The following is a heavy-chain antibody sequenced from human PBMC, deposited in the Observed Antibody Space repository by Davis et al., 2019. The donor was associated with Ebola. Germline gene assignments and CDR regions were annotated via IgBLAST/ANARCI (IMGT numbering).Heavy chain of an antibody. V-gene: IGHV5-51*01. D-gene: IGHD4-17*01. CDR2: IYPGDSDT. CDR3: ARRVNYGDYTADY. J-gene: IGHJ4*02. CDR1: GYSFTSYW. Sequence: PGGSLRLSCKGSGYSFTSYWIGWVRQMPGKGLEWMGIIYPGDSDTRYSPSFQGQVTISADKSISTAYLQWSSLKASDTAMYYCARRVNYGDYTADYWGQGTLVTVSS.